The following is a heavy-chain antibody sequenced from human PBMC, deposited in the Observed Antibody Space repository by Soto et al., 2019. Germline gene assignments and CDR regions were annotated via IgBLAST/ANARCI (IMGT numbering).Heavy chain of an antibody. CDR2: IYYSGST. Sequence: SETLSLTCTVSGGSISSGDYYCSWIRQPPGKGLEWIGYIYYSGSTYYNPSLKGRVTISVDTSKNQFSLKLSSVTAADTAVYYCARDRLYNWFDPWGQGTLVTVSS. D-gene: IGHD6-19*01. CDR1: GGSISSGDYY. V-gene: IGHV4-30-4*01. J-gene: IGHJ5*02. CDR3: ARDRLYNWFDP.